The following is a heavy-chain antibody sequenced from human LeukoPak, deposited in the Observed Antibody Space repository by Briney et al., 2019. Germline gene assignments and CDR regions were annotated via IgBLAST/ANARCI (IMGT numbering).Heavy chain of an antibody. CDR2: INWNGGST. CDR3: ARSGYGDFPDY. CDR1: GSTFSSSA. V-gene: IGHV3-20*04. Sequence: GGSLRLSCAGSGSTFSSSAMSWARQAPGKGLEWVSGINWNGGSTGYADSVKGRFTISRDNAKNSLYLQMNSLRAEDTALYYCARSGYGDFPDYWGQGTLVTVSS. D-gene: IGHD4-17*01. J-gene: IGHJ4*02.